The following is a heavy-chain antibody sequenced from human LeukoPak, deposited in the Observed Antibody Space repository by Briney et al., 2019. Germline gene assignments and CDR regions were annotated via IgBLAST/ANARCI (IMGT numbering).Heavy chain of an antibody. V-gene: IGHV4-39*01. CDR1: GGSISSSSYY. Sequence: PSETLSLTCTVSGGSISSSSYYWGWIRQPPGKGLEWIGSIYYSGSTYYNPSLKSRFTISVDTSKNQFSLKLSSVTAADTAVYYCARRDYDILTGYYNGWFDPWGQGTLVTVSS. D-gene: IGHD3-9*01. CDR3: ARRDYDILTGYYNGWFDP. J-gene: IGHJ5*02. CDR2: IYYSGST.